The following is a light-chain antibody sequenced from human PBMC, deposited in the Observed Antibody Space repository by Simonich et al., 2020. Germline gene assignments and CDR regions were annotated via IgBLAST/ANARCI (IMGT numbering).Light chain of an antibody. J-gene: IGKJ4*01. CDR2: WAS. Sequence: DIVMTQSPDSLAVSLGERATINSKSSQSVLYSSKNKNYLAWDQQKPGQPPKLLIYWASTRESGVPDRFSGSGSGTDFTLTISSLQAEDVAVYYCQQYYSTPLTFGGGTKVEIK. V-gene: IGKV4-1*01. CDR3: QQYYSTPLT. CDR1: QSVLYSSKNKNY.